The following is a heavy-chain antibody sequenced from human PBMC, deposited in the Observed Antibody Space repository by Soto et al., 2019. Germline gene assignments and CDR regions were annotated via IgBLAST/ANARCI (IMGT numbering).Heavy chain of an antibody. CDR1: GYTFTSYD. CDR3: AREWSAAGHFYGMEV. CDR2: MNTNSDDT. D-gene: IGHD6-13*01. V-gene: IGHV1-8*01. J-gene: IGHJ6*02. Sequence: ASVKFSCKTSGYTFTSYDINWVRQAPGQGLEWVGWMNTNSDDTRSAQKFRGRLTLTRDKSMRAVYMKLSNLRPDDTAVYYCAREWSAAGHFYGMEVWGQGTKVTVSS.